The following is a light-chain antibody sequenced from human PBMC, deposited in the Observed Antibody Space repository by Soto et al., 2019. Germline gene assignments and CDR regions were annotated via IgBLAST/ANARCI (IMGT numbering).Light chain of an antibody. CDR3: VLSMGSGIWV. CDR1: SGSVSSSHH. V-gene: IGLV8-61*01. Sequence: QAVVTQEPSCSVSPGRTVTLTCGLSSGSVSSSHHPSWYQQTPGQAPRTLIYSTNTRSSGVPDRFYVFILGNKAALTITGAQADDESNYYCVLSMGSGIWVFGGGTKLTVL. J-gene: IGLJ3*02. CDR2: STN.